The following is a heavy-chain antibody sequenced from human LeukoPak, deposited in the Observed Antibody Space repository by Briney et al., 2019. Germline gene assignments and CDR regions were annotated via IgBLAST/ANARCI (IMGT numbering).Heavy chain of an antibody. J-gene: IGHJ2*01. V-gene: IGHV3-11*03. Sequence: GGSLRLSCAASGFTFSDYYMSWIRQAPGKGLEWVSYISSSSSYTNYADSVKGRFTISRDNANNTLYLQMNSLRAEDTAVYYCAKYPDYYDSSGYITGYFDLWGRGTLVTVSS. CDR2: ISSSSSYT. CDR1: GFTFSDYY. CDR3: AKYPDYYDSSGYITGYFDL. D-gene: IGHD3-22*01.